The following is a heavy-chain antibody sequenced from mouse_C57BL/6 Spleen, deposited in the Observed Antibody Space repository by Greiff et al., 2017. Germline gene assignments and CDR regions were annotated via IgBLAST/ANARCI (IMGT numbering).Heavy chain of an antibody. CDR1: GYAFSSSW. V-gene: IGHV1-82*01. D-gene: IGHD1-1*01. CDR2: IYPGDGDT. J-gene: IGHJ2*01. Sequence: QVQLKESGPELVKPGASVKISCKASGYAFSSSWMNWVKQRPGKGLEWIGRIYPGDGDTNYNGKFKGKATLTADKSSSTAYMQLSSLTSEDSAVYYCASDDYYGSSPCDYWGQGTTLTVSS. CDR3: ASDDYYGSSPCDY.